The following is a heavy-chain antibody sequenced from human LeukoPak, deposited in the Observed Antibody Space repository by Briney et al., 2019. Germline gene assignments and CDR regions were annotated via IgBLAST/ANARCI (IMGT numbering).Heavy chain of an antibody. D-gene: IGHD5-12*01. CDR3: ARDPEYSGYEHWYFDL. J-gene: IGHJ2*01. Sequence: SQTLSLTCTVSGGSISSGDYYWSWIRQPPGKGLEWIGYIYYSGSTYYNPSLKSRVTISVDTSKNQFSLKLSSVTAADTAVYYCARDPEYSGYEHWYFDLWARGTLVTVSS. CDR1: GGSISSGDYY. CDR2: IYYSGST. V-gene: IGHV4-30-4*01.